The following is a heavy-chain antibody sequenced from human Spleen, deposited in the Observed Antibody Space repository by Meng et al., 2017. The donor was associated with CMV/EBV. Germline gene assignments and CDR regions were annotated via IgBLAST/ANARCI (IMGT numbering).Heavy chain of an antibody. CDR2: ISFDASNK. CDR3: AREVRSPPYYYYGMDV. CDR1: GFSISPYA. D-gene: IGHD3-22*01. Sequence: GESLKISCAASGFSISPYAMQWVRQAPGKGLEWVAVISFDASNKRYADSVKGRFASSRDNSKDTLYLEMNSRRTEDTAVYYCAREVRSPPYYYYGMDVWGQGTTVTVSS. J-gene: IGHJ6*02. V-gene: IGHV3-30*01.